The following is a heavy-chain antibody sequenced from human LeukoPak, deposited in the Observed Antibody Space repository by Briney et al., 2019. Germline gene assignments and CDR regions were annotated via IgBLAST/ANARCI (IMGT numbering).Heavy chain of an antibody. D-gene: IGHD3-9*01. V-gene: IGHV1-18*01. CDR1: GYTFNNYG. CDR2: VSPYNGDT. Sequence: ASVRVSCKASGYTFNNYGISWVRQAPGQGPEWMGWVSPYNGDTNYAQKFRGRVTMYTDTSTSTAYMELRSLRFDDTAIYYCVKDWHILTGRNCFDPWGQGTLVTVSS. J-gene: IGHJ5*02. CDR3: VKDWHILTGRNCFDP.